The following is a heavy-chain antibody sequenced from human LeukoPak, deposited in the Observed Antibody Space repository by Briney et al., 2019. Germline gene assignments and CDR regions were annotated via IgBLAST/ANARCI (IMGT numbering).Heavy chain of an antibody. D-gene: IGHD2-21*02. CDR1: GGSISSYY. CDR3: ARQSPIVVVTAIGDRYYYYGMDV. Sequence: SETLSLTCTVSGGSISSYYWSWIRQPPGKGLEWIGYIYYSGSTNYNPSLKSRVTISVDTSKNQFSLKLSSVTAADTAVYYCARQSPIVVVTAIGDRYYYYGMDVWGQGTTVNVSS. CDR2: IYYSGST. J-gene: IGHJ6*02. V-gene: IGHV4-59*08.